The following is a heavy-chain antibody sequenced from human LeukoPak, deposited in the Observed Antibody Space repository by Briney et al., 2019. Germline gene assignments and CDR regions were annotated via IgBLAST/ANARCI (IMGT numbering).Heavy chain of an antibody. D-gene: IGHD3-22*01. CDR1: GFTFSRFS. CDR2: ISSSSSYI. CDR3: ARAQPYYYESSGYYLGY. V-gene: IGHV3-21*01. J-gene: IGHJ4*02. Sequence: GGSLRLSCAASGFTFSRFSMNWVRQAPGKGLEWVSSISSSSSYIYYADSVKGRFTISRDNAKNSLYLQMNSLRAEDTAVYYCARAQPYYYESSGYYLGYWGQGTLVTVSS.